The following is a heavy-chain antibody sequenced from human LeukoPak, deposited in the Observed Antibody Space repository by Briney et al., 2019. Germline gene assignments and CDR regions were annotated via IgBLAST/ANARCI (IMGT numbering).Heavy chain of an antibody. V-gene: IGHV3-23*01. CDR3: AKGPYCGGDCYSGPIGY. CDR1: GFTFSSYA. J-gene: IGHJ4*02. D-gene: IGHD2-21*02. CDR2: ISGSGGST. Sequence: GGSLRLSCAASGFTFSSYAMSWVRQAPGKGLEWVSAISGSGGSTYYADSVKGRFTISRDNSKNTLYLQMNSLRAEDTAVYYCAKGPYCGGDCYSGPIGYWGQGTLVTVSS.